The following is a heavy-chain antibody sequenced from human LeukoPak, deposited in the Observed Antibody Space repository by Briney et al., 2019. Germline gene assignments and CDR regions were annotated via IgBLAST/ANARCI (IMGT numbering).Heavy chain of an antibody. CDR2: INWNGGST. CDR1: GCTFDDYG. CDR3: ARASYSGYDSDY. V-gene: IGHV3-20*04. Sequence: GGSLRLSCAASGCTFDDYGMSWVRQAPRKGLEWVSGINWNGGSTGYADSVKGRFTISRDNAKNSLYLQMNSLRAEDTALYYCARASYSGYDSDYWGQGTLVTVSA. J-gene: IGHJ4*02. D-gene: IGHD5-12*01.